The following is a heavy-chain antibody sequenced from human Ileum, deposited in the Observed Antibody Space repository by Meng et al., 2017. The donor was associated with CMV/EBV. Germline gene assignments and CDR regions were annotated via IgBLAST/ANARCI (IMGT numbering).Heavy chain of an antibody. CDR3: GRDGNFYFYYGMDV. CDR2: ISITSSI. D-gene: IGHD1-1*01. CDR1: GFTFSSYG. J-gene: IGHJ6*02. V-gene: IGHV3-69-1*02. Sequence: GESLKISCEASGFTFSSYGMNWVRQAPGKGLEWVASISITSSIYYADSVRGRITISRDNAKNSLYLQMSSLRDEDTGVYYCGRDGNFYFYYGMDVWGQGTTVTVSS.